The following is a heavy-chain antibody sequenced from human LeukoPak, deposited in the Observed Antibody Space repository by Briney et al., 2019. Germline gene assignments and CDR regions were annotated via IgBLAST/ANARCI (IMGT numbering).Heavy chain of an antibody. V-gene: IGHV3-20*04. CDR3: ARAGGAYYYYMDV. CDR2: INWNGGST. D-gene: IGHD1-26*01. J-gene: IGHJ6*03. CDR1: GFTFDDYG. Sequence: GGSLRLSCAASGFTFDDYGMSWVRQAPGKGLEWVSGINWNGGSTGYADSVKGRFTISRDNAKNSLYLQMNSLRAEGTALYYCARAGGAYYYYMDVWGKGTTVTVSS.